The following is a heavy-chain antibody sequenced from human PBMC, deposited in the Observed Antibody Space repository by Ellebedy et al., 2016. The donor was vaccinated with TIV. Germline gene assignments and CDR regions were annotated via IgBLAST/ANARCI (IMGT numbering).Heavy chain of an antibody. D-gene: IGHD6-13*01. CDR3: ARVVWQQPVSYAFDI. CDR1: GGSISSYY. Sequence: MPSETLSLTCTVPGGSISSYYWSWIRQLPGKGLEWIGYISYSGSTNYNPSLKSRVSISVDTSKNQFSLRLTSVTAADTAVYYCARVVWQQPVSYAFDIWGQGTMVTVSS. CDR2: ISYSGST. J-gene: IGHJ3*02. V-gene: IGHV4-59*01.